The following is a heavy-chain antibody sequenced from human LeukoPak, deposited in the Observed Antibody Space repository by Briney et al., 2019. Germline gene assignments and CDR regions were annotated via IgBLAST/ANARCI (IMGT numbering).Heavy chain of an antibody. D-gene: IGHD4-17*01. Sequence: MTSETLSLTCTVSGGSISSGSYYWSWIRQPAGKGLEWIGRIYTSGSTNYNPSLKSRVTISVDTSKNQFSLKLSSVTAADAAVYYCARVYGDYMDREYYFDYWGQGTLVTVSS. CDR2: IYTSGST. J-gene: IGHJ4*02. CDR3: ARVYGDYMDREYYFDY. V-gene: IGHV4-61*02. CDR1: GGSISSGSYY.